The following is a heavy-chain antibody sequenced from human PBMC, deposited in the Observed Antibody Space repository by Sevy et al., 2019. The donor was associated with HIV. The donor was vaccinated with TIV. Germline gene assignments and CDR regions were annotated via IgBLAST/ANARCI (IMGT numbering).Heavy chain of an antibody. CDR2: IYASGST. D-gene: IGHD3-10*01. Sequence: SETLSLTCTVSGGSVSISTYYWTWIRQPAGKGLEWIGHIYASGSTNYDPSLKSRVTMSVDTSKNQLSLKLSSVTAADTAVYYCARHPITLLRGVLYGMDVWGQGTTVTVSS. V-gene: IGHV4-61*10. J-gene: IGHJ6*02. CDR1: GGSVSISTYY. CDR3: ARHPITLLRGVLYGMDV.